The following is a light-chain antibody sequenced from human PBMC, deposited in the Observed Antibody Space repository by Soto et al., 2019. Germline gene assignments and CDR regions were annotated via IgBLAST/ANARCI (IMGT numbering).Light chain of an antibody. J-gene: IGLJ3*02. CDR1: SSDVGGYNY. V-gene: IGLV2-8*01. CDR3: SSYAASNNFYFV. CDR2: EVT. Sequence: QSVLTQPPSASGSPGQSVTISCTGTSSDVGGYNYVSWYQQYPGRAPKLMIYEVTKRPSGVPDRFSGSKSGNTDSLTVSGLQAEDEAEYYCSSYAASNNFYFVFGGGTKLTLL.